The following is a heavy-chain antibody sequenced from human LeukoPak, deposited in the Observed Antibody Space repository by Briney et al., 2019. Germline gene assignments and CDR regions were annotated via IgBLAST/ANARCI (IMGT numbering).Heavy chain of an antibody. V-gene: IGHV3-74*01. CDR2: INSDGSST. D-gene: IGHD6-13*01. CDR3: ASLYSSSQFDY. Sequence: GGSLRLSCAASGFTFSSYWMHWVRQAPGKGLVWVSRINSDGSSTSYADSVKGRFTISRDNAKNTLYLQMNSLGAEDTAVYYCASLYSSSQFDYWGQGTLVTVSS. CDR1: GFTFSSYW. J-gene: IGHJ4*02.